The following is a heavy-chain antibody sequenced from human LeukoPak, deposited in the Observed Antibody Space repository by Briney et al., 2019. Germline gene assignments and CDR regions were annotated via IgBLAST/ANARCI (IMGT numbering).Heavy chain of an antibody. CDR3: ARAGSGYVDY. Sequence: PGGSLRLPCAASGFTFSNYAMHWARQAPGKGLEYVSAISSNGDSIHYAKSVKGRFTISRDNSKNTLYLQMGSLRTEDMAVYYCARAGSGYVDYWGQGTLVTVSS. V-gene: IGHV3-64*01. J-gene: IGHJ4*02. CDR2: ISSNGDSI. CDR1: GFTFSNYA. D-gene: IGHD2-15*01.